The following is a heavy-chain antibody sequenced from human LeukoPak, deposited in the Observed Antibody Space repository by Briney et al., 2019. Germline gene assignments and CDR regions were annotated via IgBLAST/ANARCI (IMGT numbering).Heavy chain of an antibody. J-gene: IGHJ4*02. CDR2: IYYSGST. Sequence: TSETLSLTCTVSGGSISSSSYYWGWIRQPPGKGLEWIGSIYYSGSTYYNPSLKSRVTISVDTSKNQFSLKLSSVTAADTAVYYCARVSRTPLYYSDYWGQGTLVTVSS. D-gene: IGHD1-14*01. CDR3: ARVSRTPLYYSDY. CDR1: GGSISSSSYY. V-gene: IGHV4-39*07.